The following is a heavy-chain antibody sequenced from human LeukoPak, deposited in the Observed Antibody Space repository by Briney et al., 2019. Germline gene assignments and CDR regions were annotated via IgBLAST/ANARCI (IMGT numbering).Heavy chain of an antibody. CDR2: ISYDGNNK. CDR1: GFTFSSYG. D-gene: IGHD5-12*01. CDR3: AKSLNGWLRPSDY. Sequence: GGSLRLSCAASGFTFSSYGVHWVRQAPGKGLEWVAVISYDGNNKYYADSVKGRFTISRDNSKNTLYLQMNSLRAEDTAVYYCAKSLNGWLRPSDYWGQGTLVTVSS. J-gene: IGHJ4*02. V-gene: IGHV3-30*18.